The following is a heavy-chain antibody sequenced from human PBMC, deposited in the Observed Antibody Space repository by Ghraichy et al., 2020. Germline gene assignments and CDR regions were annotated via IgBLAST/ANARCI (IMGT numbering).Heavy chain of an antibody. J-gene: IGHJ4*02. V-gene: IGHV1-18*04. CDR3: ARDSRDTAMVIRGHDY. CDR2: ISAYNGNT. Sequence: ASVKVSCKASGYTFTSYGISWVRQAPGQGLEWMGWISAYNGNTNYAQKLQGRVTMTTDTSTSTAYMELRSLRSDDTAVYYCARDSRDTAMVIRGHDYWGQGTLVTVSS. CDR1: GYTFTSYG. D-gene: IGHD5-18*01.